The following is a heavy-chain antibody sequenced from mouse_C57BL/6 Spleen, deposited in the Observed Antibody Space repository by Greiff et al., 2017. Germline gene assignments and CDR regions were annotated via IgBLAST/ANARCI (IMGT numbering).Heavy chain of an antibody. Sequence: VQLQQPGAELVKPGASVKMSCKASGYTFTSYWITWVKQRPGQGLEWIGDIYPGSGSTNYNEKFKSKATLTVDTSSSTAYMQLSSLTSEDSAVYCCSRDDYDGACFADWGKGTLVTVAA. D-gene: IGHD2-4*01. CDR3: SRDDYDGACFAD. CDR2: IYPGSGST. J-gene: IGHJ3*01. CDR1: GYTFTSYW. V-gene: IGHV1-55*01.